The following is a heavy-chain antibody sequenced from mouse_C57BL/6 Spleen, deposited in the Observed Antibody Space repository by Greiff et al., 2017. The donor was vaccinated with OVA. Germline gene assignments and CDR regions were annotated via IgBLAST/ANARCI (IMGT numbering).Heavy chain of an antibody. V-gene: IGHV5-4*01. CDR1: GFTFSSYA. Sequence: EVKLVESGGGLVKPGGSLKLSCAASGFTFSSYAMSWVRQTPEKRLEWVATISDGGSYTYYPDNVKGRFTISRDNAKNNLYLQMSHLKSEDTAMYYCAREGVTVFDYWGQGTTLTVSS. CDR3: AREGVTVFDY. CDR2: ISDGGSYT. D-gene: IGHD2-2*01. J-gene: IGHJ2*01.